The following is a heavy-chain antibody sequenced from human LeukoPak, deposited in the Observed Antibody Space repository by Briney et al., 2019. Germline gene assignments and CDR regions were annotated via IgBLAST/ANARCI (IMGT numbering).Heavy chain of an antibody. J-gene: IGHJ6*02. CDR2: MNPNSGNT. Sequence: GASVKVSCKASGYTFTGYDINWVRQATGQGLEWMGWMNPNSGNTGYAQKFQGRVTMTRNTSISTAYMELSSLRSEDTAVYYCAREDTYSPLDYYYYGMDVWGQGTTVTVSS. V-gene: IGHV1-8*01. CDR3: AREDTYSPLDYYYYGMDV. CDR1: GYTFTGYD. D-gene: IGHD6-13*01.